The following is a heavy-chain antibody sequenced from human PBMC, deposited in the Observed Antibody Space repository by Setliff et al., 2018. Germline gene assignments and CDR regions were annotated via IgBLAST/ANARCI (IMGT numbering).Heavy chain of an antibody. D-gene: IGHD6-19*01. CDR2: IKQDESEK. CDR1: GFTFTNYW. Sequence: SCAASGFTFTNYWINWVRQAPGKGLEWVANIKQDESEKHYVGSVKGRFTISRDNARNSVYLQMNSLRAEDAAVYYCATSDWYAAFDHWGQGTLVTVSS. V-gene: IGHV3-7*01. CDR3: ATSDWYAAFDH. J-gene: IGHJ4*02.